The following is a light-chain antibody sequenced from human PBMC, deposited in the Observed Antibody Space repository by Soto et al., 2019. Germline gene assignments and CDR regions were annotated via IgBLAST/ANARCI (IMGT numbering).Light chain of an antibody. CDR2: DVS. Sequence: QSALTQTASVSGSPGQSITISCTGTSSDVGDYNYVSWYQQHPGKAPKLMIYDVSNRPSGVSNRFSGSKSGNTASLTISGLQAEDEADYYCSSYTSSSTYVFGTGTKLTVL. CDR3: SSYTSSSTYV. V-gene: IGLV2-14*01. J-gene: IGLJ1*01. CDR1: SSDVGDYNY.